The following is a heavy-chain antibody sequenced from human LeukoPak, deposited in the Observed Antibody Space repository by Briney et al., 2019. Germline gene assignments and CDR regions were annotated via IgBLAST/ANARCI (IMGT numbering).Heavy chain of an antibody. CDR3: VPSANYYYFDY. CDR2: INPKSGGT. D-gene: IGHD4/OR15-4a*01. V-gene: IGHV1-2*02. CDR1: GHTFTGYY. J-gene: IGHJ4*02. Sequence: ASVKVSCKASGHTFTGYYMHWVRQAPGLGFEWMGWINPKSGGTSYPQKFQGRLTMTRDTSISTAYMELSRLRSDDTAVYYCVPSANYYYFDYWGQGTLVTVSS.